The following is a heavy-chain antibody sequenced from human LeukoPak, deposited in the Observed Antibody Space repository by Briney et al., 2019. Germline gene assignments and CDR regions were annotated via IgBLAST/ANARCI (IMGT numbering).Heavy chain of an antibody. CDR2: IYYSGST. D-gene: IGHD2/OR15-2a*01. Sequence: SETLSLTCTVSGGSISSYYWSWIRQPPGKGLEWIGYIYYSGSTNYNPSLKSRVTISVDTSKNQFSLKLSSVTAADTAVYYCAREAEYVFDYWSQGTLVTVSS. J-gene: IGHJ4*02. V-gene: IGHV4-59*01. CDR3: AREAEYVFDY. CDR1: GGSISSYY.